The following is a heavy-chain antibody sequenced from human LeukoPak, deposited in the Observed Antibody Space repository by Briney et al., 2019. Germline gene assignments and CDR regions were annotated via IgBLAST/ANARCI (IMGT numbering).Heavy chain of an antibody. CDR1: GFTFSSYA. D-gene: IGHD6-13*01. Sequence: GRSLRLSCAASGFTFSSYAMHWVRQAPGKGLEWVAVISYDGSNKYYADSVKGRFTISRDNSKNTLYLQMNSLRAEDTAVYHCARDLQQAYFDYWGQGTLVTVSS. CDR2: ISYDGSNK. J-gene: IGHJ4*02. V-gene: IGHV3-30-3*01. CDR3: ARDLQQAYFDY.